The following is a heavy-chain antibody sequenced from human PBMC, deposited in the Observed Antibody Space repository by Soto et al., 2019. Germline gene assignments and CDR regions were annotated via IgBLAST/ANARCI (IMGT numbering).Heavy chain of an antibody. CDR3: ASEDYFDSSGYYYGMDV. J-gene: IGHJ6*02. Sequence: ASVKVSFKASGYTFTSYTIHWVRQAPGQRLEWMGWINAGNGNTKYSQKFQGRVTITRDTSASTAYMELSSLRSEDTAVYYCASEDYFDSSGYYYGMDVWGQGTTVTGSS. D-gene: IGHD3-22*01. V-gene: IGHV1-3*01. CDR2: INAGNGNT. CDR1: GYTFTSYT.